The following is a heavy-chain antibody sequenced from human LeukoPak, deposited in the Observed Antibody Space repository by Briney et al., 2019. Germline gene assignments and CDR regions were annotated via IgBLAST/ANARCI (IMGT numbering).Heavy chain of an antibody. V-gene: IGHV4-59*01. CDR2: VHYSGTA. J-gene: IGHJ3*02. D-gene: IGHD1/OR15-1a*01. CDR3: ASRLFMTIGNSAFDI. Sequence: SETLSLTCTVSDGSITNYDWSWVRQPPGKGLEFIGHVHYSGTANYNPSLRSRVTISIDTSKKHFFLKLKSVTAADTAVYYCASRLFMTIGNSAFDIWGQGTMVTVSS. CDR1: DGSITNYD.